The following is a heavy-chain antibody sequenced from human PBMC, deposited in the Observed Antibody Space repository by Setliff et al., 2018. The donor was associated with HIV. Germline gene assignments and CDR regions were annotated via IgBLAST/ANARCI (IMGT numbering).Heavy chain of an antibody. J-gene: IGHJ5*02. CDR1: NGSISSGNHY. V-gene: IGHV4-31*03. CDR3: ARAGHYDFLGGFSAQPLDP. D-gene: IGHD3-3*01. Sequence: SETLSLTCTVSNGSISSGNHYWSWIRRHPGKGLEWIGYIFYRGSTYYNPSLKSRVSLSIDTSKNYFSLKLTSVTAADTAMYFCARAGHYDFLGGFSAQPLDPWGRGILVTVSS. CDR2: IFYRGST.